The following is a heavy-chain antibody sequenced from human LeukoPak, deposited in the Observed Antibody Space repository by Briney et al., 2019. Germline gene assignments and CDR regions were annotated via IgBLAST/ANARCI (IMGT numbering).Heavy chain of an antibody. CDR3: ARDYDILTGYYSSALYFDY. D-gene: IGHD3-9*01. V-gene: IGHV1-2*02. Sequence: ASVKVSCKASGYTFTGSYMHWVRQAPGQGLEWMGWNNPNSGGTNYAQKFQGRVTMTRDTSISTAYMELSRLRSDDTAVYYCARDYDILTGYYSSALYFDYWGQGTLVTVSS. J-gene: IGHJ4*02. CDR1: GYTFTGSY. CDR2: NNPNSGGT.